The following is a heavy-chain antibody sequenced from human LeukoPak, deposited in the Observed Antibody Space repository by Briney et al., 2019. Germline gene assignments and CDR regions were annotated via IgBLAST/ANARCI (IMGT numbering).Heavy chain of an antibody. V-gene: IGHV3-30-3*01. CDR1: GFTFSSYA. J-gene: IGHJ4*02. CDR3: ARKVGAPAGYFDY. CDR2: ISYDGSNK. D-gene: IGHD1-26*01. Sequence: GGSLRLSCAASGFTFSSYAMHWVRQAPGKGLEWVAVISYDGSNKYYADSVKGRFTISRDNSKNTLYLQMNSLRAEDTAVYYCARKVGAPAGYFDYWGQGTLVTVSS.